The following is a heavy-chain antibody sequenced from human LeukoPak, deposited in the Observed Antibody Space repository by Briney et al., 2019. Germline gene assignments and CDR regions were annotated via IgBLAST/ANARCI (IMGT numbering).Heavy chain of an antibody. J-gene: IGHJ4*02. CDR2: IYTSGST. CDR3: ARGYYDSSGYYSDY. D-gene: IGHD3-22*01. CDR1: GGSISSGSYY. V-gene: IGHV4-61*02. Sequence: SETLSLTCTVSGGSISSGSYYWSWIRQPAGKGLEWIGRIYTSGSTNYNPSLKSRVTISVDTSKNQFSLKLSSVTAADTAVYYCARGYYDSSGYYSDYWGQGTLVTVSS.